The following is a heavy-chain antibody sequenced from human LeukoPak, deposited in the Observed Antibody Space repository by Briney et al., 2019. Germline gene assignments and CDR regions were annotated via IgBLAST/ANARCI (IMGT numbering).Heavy chain of an antibody. CDR2: ISSSGSTI. J-gene: IGHJ4*02. CDR1: GFTFSRYA. CDR3: ARCGRGYDCSGYYSY. Sequence: GGSLRLSCVASGFTFSRYALNWVRQAPGKGLEWVSYISSSGSTIYYADSVKGRFTISRDNAKNSLYLQMNSLRAEDTAIYYCARCGRGYDCSGYYSYWGQGTLVTVSS. V-gene: IGHV3-48*03. D-gene: IGHD3-22*01.